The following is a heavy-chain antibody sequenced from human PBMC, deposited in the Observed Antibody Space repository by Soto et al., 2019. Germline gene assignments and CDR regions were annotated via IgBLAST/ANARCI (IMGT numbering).Heavy chain of an antibody. Sequence: QLQLQESGSGLVKPSQTLSLTCVVSGGSISSGGYSWSWIRQPPGKGLEWIGYIYHSGSTYYNPSPKRRVTISVDRSKTQFSLKLSTVTVADTAAYYCARVPGLWGRGTLVTVSS. J-gene: IGHJ2*01. CDR2: IYHSGST. CDR1: GGSISSGGYS. CDR3: ARVPGL. V-gene: IGHV4-30-2*01.